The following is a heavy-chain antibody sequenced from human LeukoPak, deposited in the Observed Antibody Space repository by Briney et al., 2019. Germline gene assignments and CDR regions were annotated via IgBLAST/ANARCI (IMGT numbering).Heavy chain of an antibody. J-gene: IGHJ4*02. D-gene: IGHD6-19*01. CDR2: IRYDGSNK. CDR3: AKEYSSGWYPVYYFDY. V-gene: IGHV3-30*02. CDR1: GFTFSSYG. Sequence: GGSLRLSCAASGFTFSSYGMHWVRQAPGKGLEWVAFIRYDGSNKYYADSVKGRFTISRDNSKNTLYLQMNSLRAEDTAVYYCAKEYSSGWYPVYYFDYWGQGTLVTVSS.